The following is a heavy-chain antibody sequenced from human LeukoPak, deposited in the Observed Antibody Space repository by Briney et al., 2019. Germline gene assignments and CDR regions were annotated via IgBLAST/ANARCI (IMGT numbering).Heavy chain of an antibody. D-gene: IGHD3-10*01. CDR1: GYTLTDYY. J-gene: IGHJ6*02. Sequence: ASVKVSCKASGYTLTDYYMHWVRQAPGQGLEWMGGIIPIFGTANYAQKFQGRVTITADESTSTAYMELSSLRSEDTAVYYCARDRGYYGSGSYYNVFYYGLDVWGQGTTVTVSS. CDR3: ARDRGYYGSGSYYNVFYYGLDV. CDR2: IIPIFGTA. V-gene: IGHV1-69*13.